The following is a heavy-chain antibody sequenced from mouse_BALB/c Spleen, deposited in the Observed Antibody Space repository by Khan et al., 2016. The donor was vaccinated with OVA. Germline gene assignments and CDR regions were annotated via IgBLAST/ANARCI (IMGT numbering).Heavy chain of an antibody. CDR2: IDSNVGST. J-gene: IGHJ2*01. CDR3: TRSAI. CDR1: RFTISSYG. V-gene: IGHV5-6-3*01. Sequence: EVKLVESGGGIVQPGGSLKRSCAASRFTISSYGMSSVRQTLDKRLEMVATIDSNVGSTDHPDSVKRRFSISDNNAKDAMYQQMRGQKSEKTTMYDCTRSAIWGQGTTLTVSS.